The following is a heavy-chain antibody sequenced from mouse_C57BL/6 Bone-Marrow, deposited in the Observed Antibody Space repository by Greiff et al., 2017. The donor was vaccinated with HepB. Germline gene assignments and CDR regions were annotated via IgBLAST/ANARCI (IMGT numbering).Heavy chain of an antibody. CDR1: GYAFTNYL. J-gene: IGHJ1*03. CDR3: ARGIGGYFDV. V-gene: IGHV1-54*01. CDR2: INPGSGGT. Sequence: VKLQESGAELVRPGPSVKVSCKASGYAFTNYLIEWVKQRPGQGLEWIGVINPGSGGTNYNEKFKGKATLTADKSSSTAYMQLSSLTSEDSAVYFCARGIGGYFDVWGTGTTVTVSS.